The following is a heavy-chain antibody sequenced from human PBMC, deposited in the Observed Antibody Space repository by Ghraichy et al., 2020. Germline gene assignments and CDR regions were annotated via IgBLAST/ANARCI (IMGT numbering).Heavy chain of an antibody. J-gene: IGHJ3*02. CDR1: GFTFSSNS. V-gene: IGHV3-21*01. D-gene: IGHD6-19*01. CDR3: ARDRGSAGWYAYDI. CDR2: ISATSRYI. Sequence: GSLNISCAVSGFTFSSNSMNWIRQAPGKGLEWVSSISATSRYIYYADSVKGRFTISRDNAENSLYLQMNSLSVEDTAMYYCARDRGSAGWYAYDIWGQGTMVTVSS.